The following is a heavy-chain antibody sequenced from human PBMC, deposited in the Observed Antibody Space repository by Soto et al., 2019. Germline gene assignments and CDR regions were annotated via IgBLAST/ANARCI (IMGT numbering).Heavy chain of an antibody. CDR3: AAVSSWAPDVPFDI. Sequence: GASVKVSCKASGFTFTSSVMQWVRQARGQRLEWIGWIVVGSGNTNYAQKLQERVTITRDMSTSTAYMELSSLRSEDTAVYSCAAVSSWAPDVPFDIWGQGTMVTVS. CDR1: GFTFTSSV. V-gene: IGHV1-58*02. J-gene: IGHJ3*02. CDR2: IVVGSGNT. D-gene: IGHD2-8*01.